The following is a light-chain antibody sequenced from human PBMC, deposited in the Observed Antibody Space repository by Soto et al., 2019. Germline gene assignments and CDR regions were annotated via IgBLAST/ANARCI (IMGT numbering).Light chain of an antibody. CDR2: GAS. J-gene: IGKJ2*01. V-gene: IGKV3-20*01. CDR1: QSVSSSY. Sequence: EIVVTQSPGTLSLSPGERATLSCRASQSVSSSYLAWYQQKPGQAPRLLIYGASSRATGIPDRFSGSGSGTDFTFTINRLEPEDFAVYYCQQYGISPPMYTFGQGTKLEIK. CDR3: QQYGISPPMYT.